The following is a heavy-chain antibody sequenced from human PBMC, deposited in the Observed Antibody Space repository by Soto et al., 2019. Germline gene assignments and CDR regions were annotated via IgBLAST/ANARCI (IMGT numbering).Heavy chain of an antibody. J-gene: IGHJ4*02. CDR1: GFTFSSYA. CDR3: ARDHYFGSGSYGLDY. V-gene: IGHV3-64*04. Sequence: GGSLRLSCAASGFTFSSYAMHWVRQAPGKGLEYVSAISSNGGSTYYANSVKGRFSISRDNARNSLYLQMNSLRAEDTAVYYCARDHYFGSGSYGLDYWGPGTLVTVSS. D-gene: IGHD3-10*01. CDR2: ISSNGGST.